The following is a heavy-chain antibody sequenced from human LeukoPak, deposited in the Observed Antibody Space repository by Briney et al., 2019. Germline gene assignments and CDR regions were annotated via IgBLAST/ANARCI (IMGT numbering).Heavy chain of an antibody. CDR3: ARVSEDGVPGGY. V-gene: IGHV3-53*01. J-gene: IGHJ4*02. CDR1: GFTVSSYY. CDR2: IYSGGST. D-gene: IGHD4-17*01. Sequence: PGGSLRLSCAASGFTVSSYYMSWLRQARGKGLAWVSVIYSGGSTYYADSVKGRFTISRDNSKNTLYLQMNGLRAEDKAVYYCARVSEDGVPGGYWGQGTLVTVSS.